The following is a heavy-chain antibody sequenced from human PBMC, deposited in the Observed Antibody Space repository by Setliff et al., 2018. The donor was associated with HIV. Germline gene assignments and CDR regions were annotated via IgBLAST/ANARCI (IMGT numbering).Heavy chain of an antibody. V-gene: IGHV4-4*07. J-gene: IGHJ3*02. CDR1: GGSISSYY. D-gene: IGHD3-10*01. CDR2: IYSTGSI. CDR3: ARDFGTFHAFDM. Sequence: PSETLSLTCTVSGGSISSYYWSWIRQPAGKGLEWIGHIYSTGSINYNPSLRSGVTMSVDRSKNSFSLEVTSVTAADTAIYYCARDFGTFHAFDMWGQGTVVTVSS.